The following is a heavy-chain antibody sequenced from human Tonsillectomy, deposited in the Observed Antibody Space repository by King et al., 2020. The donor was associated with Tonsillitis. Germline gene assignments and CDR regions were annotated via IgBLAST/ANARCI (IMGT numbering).Heavy chain of an antibody. V-gene: IGHV3-9*01. J-gene: IGHJ6*02. CDR2: ISWNSGSI. D-gene: IGHD4-11*01. CDR1: GFTFDDYA. CDR3: AKEIGIASMTTVTLFYYYGMDV. Sequence: VQLVESGGGLVQPGRSLRLSCAASGFTFDDYAMHWVRQAPGKGLEWVSGISWNSGSIGYADSVKGRFTISRDNAKNSLYLQMKSLRAEDTALYYCAKEIGIASMTTVTLFYYYGMDVWGQGTTVTVSS.